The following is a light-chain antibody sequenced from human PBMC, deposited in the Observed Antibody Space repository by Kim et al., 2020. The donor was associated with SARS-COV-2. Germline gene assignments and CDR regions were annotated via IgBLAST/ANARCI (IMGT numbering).Light chain of an antibody. CDR1: SSNIGSNY. Sequence: ELTQPPSASGTPGQRATITCYGSSSNIGSNYVYWYQQLPGTAPKLLIYRNNHRPSGVPDRFSGSKSVTPASLAISGLRSEDEADYYCAAWDDSLSGWVCGGGNKLTGL. CDR2: RNN. V-gene: IGLV1-47*01. CDR3: AAWDDSLSGWV. J-gene: IGLJ3*02.